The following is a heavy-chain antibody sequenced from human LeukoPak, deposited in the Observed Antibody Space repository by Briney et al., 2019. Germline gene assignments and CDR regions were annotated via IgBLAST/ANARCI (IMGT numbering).Heavy chain of an antibody. V-gene: IGHV3-53*01. J-gene: IGHJ1*01. CDR1: GFTVSSNY. CDR3: ARVITVYNDYEEVAEYFQH. D-gene: IGHD4-17*01. Sequence: GGSLRLSCAASGFTVSSNYMSWVRQAPGKGLEWVSLIYSGGTTYYADSVKGRFTISRDNSKNSLYLQMNSLRAEDTAVYYCARVITVYNDYEEVAEYFQHWGQGTLVIVSS. CDR2: IYSGGTT.